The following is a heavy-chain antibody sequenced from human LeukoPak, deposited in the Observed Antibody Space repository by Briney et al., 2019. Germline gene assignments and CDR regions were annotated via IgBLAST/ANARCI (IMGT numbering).Heavy chain of an antibody. CDR1: GYTFTSYG. Sequence: ASVNVSCKASGYTFTSYGISWVRQAPGQGLEWMGGIIPIFGTANYAQKFQGRVTITADESTSTAYMELSSLRSEDTAVYYCARDTNWFDPWGQGTLVTVSS. J-gene: IGHJ5*02. CDR3: ARDTNWFDP. V-gene: IGHV1-69*13. CDR2: IIPIFGTA.